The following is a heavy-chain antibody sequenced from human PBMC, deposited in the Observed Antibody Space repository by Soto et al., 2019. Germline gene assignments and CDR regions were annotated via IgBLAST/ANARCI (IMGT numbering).Heavy chain of an antibody. J-gene: IGHJ3*02. V-gene: IGHV3-33*01. Sequence: GGSLRLSCAASGFTFSSYGMHWVRQAPGKGLEWVAVIWYDGSNKYYADSVKGRFTISRDNSKNTLYLQMNSLRAEDTAVYYCARDRWYSSGFEVPNDAFDIWGQGTMVTVSS. D-gene: IGHD6-19*01. CDR2: IWYDGSNK. CDR3: ARDRWYSSGFEVPNDAFDI. CDR1: GFTFSSYG.